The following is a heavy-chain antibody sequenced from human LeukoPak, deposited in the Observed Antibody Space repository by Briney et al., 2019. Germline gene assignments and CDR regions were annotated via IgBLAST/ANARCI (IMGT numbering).Heavy chain of an antibody. D-gene: IGHD6-13*01. CDR3: AREKYSSSWYGNWFDP. CDR2: TNHSGST. V-gene: IGHV4-34*01. J-gene: IGHJ5*02. CDR1: GGSFSGYY. Sequence: LETLSLTCAVYGGSFSGYYWSWIRQPPGKGLEWIGETNHSGSTNYNPSLKSRVTISVDTSKNQFSLKLSSVTAADTAVYYCAREKYSSSWYGNWFDPWGQGTLVTVSS.